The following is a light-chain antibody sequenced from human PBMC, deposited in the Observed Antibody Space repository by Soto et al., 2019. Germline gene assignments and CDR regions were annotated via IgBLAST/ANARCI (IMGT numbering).Light chain of an antibody. V-gene: IGKV3-15*01. CDR2: GAS. Sequence: EIVMTQSPATLSVSPGERATRSCRASQSVSSNLSWYQQKPGQAPRLLVYGASTRATGIPARFSGSGSGTAFTLTISSLQSEDFAVYYCQQYNNWPPWTFGQGTKVAIK. CDR3: QQYNNWPPWT. J-gene: IGKJ1*01. CDR1: QSVSSN.